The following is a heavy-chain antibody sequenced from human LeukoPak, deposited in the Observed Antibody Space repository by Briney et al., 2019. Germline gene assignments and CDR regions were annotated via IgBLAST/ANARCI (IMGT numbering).Heavy chain of an antibody. D-gene: IGHD6-19*01. Sequence: GGSLRLSCAASGSTVSSSHLTWVRQAPGKGLEWVSTISGSGGSTYSADSVKGRFTISRDNSKNTLYLQMNSLRAEDTAVYYCAKLTHDGYASGWYLIVDYFDYWGQGTLVTVSS. J-gene: IGHJ4*02. CDR2: ISGSGGST. CDR3: AKLTHDGYASGWYLIVDYFDY. V-gene: IGHV3-23*01. CDR1: GSTVSSSH.